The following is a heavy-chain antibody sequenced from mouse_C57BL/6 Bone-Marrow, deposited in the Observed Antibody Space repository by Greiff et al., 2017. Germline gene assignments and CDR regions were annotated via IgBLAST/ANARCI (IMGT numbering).Heavy chain of an antibody. CDR3: ARSHYYGSSYSFAY. J-gene: IGHJ3*01. CDR2: INPGSGGT. Sequence: QVQLQQSGAELVRPGTSVKVSCKASGYAFTNYLIEWVKQRPGQGLEWIGVINPGSGGTNYNEKFKGKATMTADKSSSTAYMQLSSLTSEDSAVXFCARSHYYGSSYSFAYWGQGTLVTVSA. CDR1: GYAFTNYL. D-gene: IGHD1-1*01. V-gene: IGHV1-54*01.